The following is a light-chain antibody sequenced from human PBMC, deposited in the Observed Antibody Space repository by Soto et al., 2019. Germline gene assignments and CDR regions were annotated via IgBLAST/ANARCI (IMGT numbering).Light chain of an antibody. CDR3: QQYNSYSWT. Sequence: DIQMTQSPSTLSTSLGDRVTITCRASQSISSWLAWYQQKPGKPPKLLIYDASSLERGVPSRFRGSGSGTEFTLTISSLQPDDFETYYCQQYNSYSWTFGQGTKVDIK. CDR2: DAS. V-gene: IGKV1-5*01. J-gene: IGKJ1*01. CDR1: QSISSW.